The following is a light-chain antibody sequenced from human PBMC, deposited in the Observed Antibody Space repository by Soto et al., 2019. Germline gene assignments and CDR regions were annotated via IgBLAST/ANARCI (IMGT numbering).Light chain of an antibody. CDR2: GAS. CDR1: QSVSTSY. V-gene: IGKV3-20*01. Sequence: EIVLTQSPGTLTLSPGERATLSCRASQSVSTSYLAWYQQKPGQAPRLLIYGASSRATSIPDRFSGSGSGTDFTLTISRLEPEDFAVYYCKQYSSSPGMYTFGQGTKLEIK. CDR3: KQYSSSPGMYT. J-gene: IGKJ2*01.